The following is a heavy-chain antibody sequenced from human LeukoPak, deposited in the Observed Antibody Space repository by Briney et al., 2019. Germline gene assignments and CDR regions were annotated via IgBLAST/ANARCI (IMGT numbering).Heavy chain of an antibody. D-gene: IGHD1-26*01. CDR3: AKDKGEESGVGYFDY. CDR2: ISWNSGSI. J-gene: IGHJ4*02. Sequence: GRSLRLSCAASGFTFDGYAMHWVRQAPGKGLEWVSGISWNSGSIDYADSVKGRFTISRDNAKNSLYLQMNSLRAEDTALYYCAKDKGEESGVGYFDYWGQGTLVTVSS. CDR1: GFTFDGYA. V-gene: IGHV3-9*01.